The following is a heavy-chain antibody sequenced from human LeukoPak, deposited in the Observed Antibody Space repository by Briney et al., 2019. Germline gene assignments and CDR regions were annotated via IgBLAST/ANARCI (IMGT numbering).Heavy chain of an antibody. CDR1: GFTVSSNY. CDR3: ARERYCSSTSCYPFDY. J-gene: IGHJ4*02. D-gene: IGHD2-2*01. Sequence: PGGSLRLSCAASGFTVSSNYMSWVRQAPGKGLEWVSVIYSGGSTYYADSVKGRFTISRHNSKNTLYLQMNSLRAEETAVYYCARERYCSSTSCYPFDYWGQGTLVTVSS. V-gene: IGHV3-53*04. CDR2: IYSGGST.